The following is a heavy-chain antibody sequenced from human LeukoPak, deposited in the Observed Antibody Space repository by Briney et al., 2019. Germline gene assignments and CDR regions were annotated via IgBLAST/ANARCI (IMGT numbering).Heavy chain of an antibody. CDR1: GFTFGSYA. CDR3: AKSYGGNSHDAFDI. V-gene: IGHV3-23*01. D-gene: IGHD4-23*01. CDR2: IVGAGGIT. Sequence: GGSLRLSCAASGFTFGSYAMNWVRQAPGKGLEWVSAIVGAGGITYYADSVKGRFTISRDNSKNTLYLQMNSLRAEDTAVYYCAKSYGGNSHDAFDIWGQGTLVTVSS. J-gene: IGHJ3*02.